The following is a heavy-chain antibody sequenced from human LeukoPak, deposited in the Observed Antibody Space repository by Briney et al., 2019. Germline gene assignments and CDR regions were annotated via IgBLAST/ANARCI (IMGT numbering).Heavy chain of an antibody. D-gene: IGHD4-17*01. J-gene: IGHJ4*02. V-gene: IGHV4-59*12. CDR1: GGSISSYY. CDR3: ARDRTVTTGFDY. CDR2: IYYSGST. Sequence: SETLSLTCTVSGGSISSYYWSWIRQPPGKGLEWIGYIYYSGSTNYNPSLKSRVTISVDTSKNQFSLKLSSVTAADTAVYYCARDRTVTTGFDYWGQGTLVTVSS.